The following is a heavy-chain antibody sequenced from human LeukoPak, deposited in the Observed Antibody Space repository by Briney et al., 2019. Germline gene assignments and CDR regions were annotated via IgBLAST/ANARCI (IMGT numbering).Heavy chain of an antibody. CDR3: ARHVRSSAYATPFTYFDY. J-gene: IGHJ4*02. Sequence: PSETLSLTCTVSGGSITSSSYYWGWIRQPPGKGLEWIGSIYYSGSTYCNPSLKSRVIVSVDTSKNQFSLKLSSVTAADTAVYYCARHVRSSAYATPFTYFDYWGQGTLVTVSS. CDR2: IYYSGST. V-gene: IGHV4-39*01. CDR1: GGSITSSSYY. D-gene: IGHD5-12*01.